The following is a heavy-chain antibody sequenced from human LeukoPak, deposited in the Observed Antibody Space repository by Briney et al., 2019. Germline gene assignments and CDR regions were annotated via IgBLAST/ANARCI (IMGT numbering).Heavy chain of an antibody. J-gene: IGHJ4*02. Sequence: ASVKASCKASGYTFTSNYIHWVRQAPGQGLEWMGMIYPRDGSTSYAQKFQGRVTVTRDTSTSTVHMELSGLRSEDTAVYYCARDQEGFDYWGQGTLVTVSS. CDR1: GYTFTSNY. CDR3: ARDQEGFDY. CDR2: IYPRDGST. V-gene: IGHV1-46*01.